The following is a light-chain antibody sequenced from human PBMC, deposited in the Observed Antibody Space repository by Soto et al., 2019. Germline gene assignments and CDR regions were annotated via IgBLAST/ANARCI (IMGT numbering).Light chain of an antibody. CDR1: SSDVGGSNF. CDR3: CQYAGHFTWV. Sequence: QSALTQPPSVSGSPGQSVTISCTGTSSDVGGSNFVSWYQQHPGKAPKLSIYDVHRRPSGVPDRFSGSKSGTTAALTISGLRDEEEAKYYRCQYAGHFTWVFGGGTKLTAL. CDR2: DVH. V-gene: IGLV2-11*01. J-gene: IGLJ3*02.